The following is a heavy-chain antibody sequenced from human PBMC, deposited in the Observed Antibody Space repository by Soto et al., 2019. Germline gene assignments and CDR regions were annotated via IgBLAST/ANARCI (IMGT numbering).Heavy chain of an antibody. Sequence: QVQLVQSGAEVKKPGSSVKVSCKASGGTFSSYTISWVRQAPGQGLEWMGRIIPILGIANYAQKFQGRVTITADXXTXTXXMERRSLSSEDTAVYYCARDQPHHWNEDYSSGMDVWGQGTPVTVSS. CDR3: ARDQPHHWNEDYSSGMDV. V-gene: IGHV1-69*08. D-gene: IGHD1-1*01. CDR1: GGTFSSYT. J-gene: IGHJ6*02. CDR2: IIPILGIA.